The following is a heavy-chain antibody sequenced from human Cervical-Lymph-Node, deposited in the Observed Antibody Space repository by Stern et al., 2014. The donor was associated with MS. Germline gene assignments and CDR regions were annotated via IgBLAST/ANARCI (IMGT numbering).Heavy chain of an antibody. J-gene: IGHJ4*02. CDR1: GGSISSGGYY. CDR3: AREGGSVVSIDY. CDR2: IYYSGST. V-gene: IGHV4-31*03. D-gene: IGHD3-10*01. Sequence: QVQLVESGPGLVKPSQTLSLTCTVSGGSISSGGYYWSWIRQHPGKGLEWIGYIYYSGSTYYNPSLKSRVTISVDTSKNQFSLKLSSVTAADTAVYYCAREGGSVVSIDYWGQGTLVTVSS.